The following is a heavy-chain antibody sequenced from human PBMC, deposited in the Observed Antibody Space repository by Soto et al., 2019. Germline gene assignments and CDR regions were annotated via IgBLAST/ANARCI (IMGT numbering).Heavy chain of an antibody. CDR2: IYYSGST. Sequence: SETLSLTCTVSGGSISSYYWSWIRQPPGKGLEWIGYIYYSGSTNYNPSLQGRVTLTTDTSTSTAYMELRSLRSDDTAVYYCAPHTLDTGMPSGYWGQGTLVTVSS. V-gene: IGHV4-59*03. CDR1: GGSISSYY. D-gene: IGHD5-18*01. J-gene: IGHJ4*02. CDR3: APHTLDTGMPSGY.